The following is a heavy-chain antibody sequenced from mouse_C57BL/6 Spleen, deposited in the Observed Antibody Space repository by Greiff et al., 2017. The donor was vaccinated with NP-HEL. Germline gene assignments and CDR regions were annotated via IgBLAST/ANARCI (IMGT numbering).Heavy chain of an antibody. CDR1: GFTFSDYY. Sequence: EVQLQESEGGLVQPGSSMKLSCTASGFTFSDYYMAWVRQVPEKGLEWVANINYDGSSTYYLDSLKSRFIISRDNAKNILYLQMSSLKSEDTATYYCARVWYAMDYWGQGTSVTVSS. CDR2: INYDGSST. J-gene: IGHJ4*01. CDR3: ARVWYAMDY. V-gene: IGHV5-16*01.